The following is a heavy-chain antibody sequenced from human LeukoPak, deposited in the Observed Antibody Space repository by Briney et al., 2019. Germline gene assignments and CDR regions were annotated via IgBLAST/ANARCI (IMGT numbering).Heavy chain of an antibody. CDR3: AKAPGVYYYDSSGSEVAFDI. CDR1: GFTFSSYA. Sequence: GGSLRLSRAASGFTFSSYAMSWVRQAPGKGLEWVSAISGSGGSTYYADSVKGRFTSSIENSKNTLYLQMNILRAEDTAVYYCAKAPGVYYYDSSGSEVAFDIWGQGTMVTVSS. V-gene: IGHV3-23*01. J-gene: IGHJ3*02. CDR2: ISGSGGST. D-gene: IGHD3-22*01.